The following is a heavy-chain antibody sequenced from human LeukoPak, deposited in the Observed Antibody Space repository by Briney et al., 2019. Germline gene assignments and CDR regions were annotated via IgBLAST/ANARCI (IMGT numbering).Heavy chain of an antibody. CDR3: ARGSWSAAGTSIDY. Sequence: GGSLRLSCAASGLRFSTFEMNWVRQTAGKGLEWLSYISGSGSTIYYADSVKGRFTISRDNAKNSLYLQMNSLRAEDTAVYYCARGSWSAAGTSIDYWGQGTLVTVSS. CDR2: ISGSGSTI. D-gene: IGHD6-13*01. V-gene: IGHV3-48*03. J-gene: IGHJ4*02. CDR1: GLRFSTFE.